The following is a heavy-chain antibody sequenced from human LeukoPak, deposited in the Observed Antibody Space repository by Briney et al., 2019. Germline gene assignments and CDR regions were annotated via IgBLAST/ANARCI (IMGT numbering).Heavy chain of an antibody. D-gene: IGHD3-3*01. V-gene: IGHV3-21*06. CDR3: ARQYYDIWSGYYTADYYFDY. J-gene: IGHJ4*02. CDR1: GFTFSSYG. Sequence: GGSLRLSCAASGFTFSSYGMNWVSQAPGKGLEWVSSISSRSSYIYYADSVKGQFTISRDNAKNSLYLELHSLRAEDTAVYYCARQYYDIWSGYYTADYYFDYWGQGTLVTVSS. CDR2: ISSRSSYI.